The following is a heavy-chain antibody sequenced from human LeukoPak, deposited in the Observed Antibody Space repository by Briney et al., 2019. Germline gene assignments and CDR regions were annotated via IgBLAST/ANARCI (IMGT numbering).Heavy chain of an antibody. Sequence: GGSLRLSCAASGFTFSSYAMSWVRQAPGKGLEWVSAISGSGGSTYYADSVKGRFTISRDNSKNTLYLQMNSLRAEDTAVYYCAKANRWAAVGKNWFDPWGQGTLVTVSS. J-gene: IGHJ5*02. CDR2: ISGSGGST. V-gene: IGHV3-23*01. D-gene: IGHD6-13*01. CDR3: AKANRWAAVGKNWFDP. CDR1: GFTFSSYA.